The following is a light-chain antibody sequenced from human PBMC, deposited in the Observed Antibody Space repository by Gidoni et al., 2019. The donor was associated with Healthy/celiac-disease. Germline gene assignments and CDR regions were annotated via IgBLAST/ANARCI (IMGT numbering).Light chain of an antibody. CDR3: QQYNSYWT. CDR1: QSISSW. Sequence: DIHMTHSPSTLSASVVDRVTITCRASQSISSWLAWYQQKPGKAPKLLIYKASSLESGVPSRYRGSGSGTEFTLTISSLQPDDFATYYCQQYNSYWTFGQXTKVEIK. V-gene: IGKV1-5*03. CDR2: KAS. J-gene: IGKJ1*01.